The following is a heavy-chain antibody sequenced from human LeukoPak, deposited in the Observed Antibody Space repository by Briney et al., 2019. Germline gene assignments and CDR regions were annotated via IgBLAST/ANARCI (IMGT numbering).Heavy chain of an antibody. J-gene: IGHJ5*02. CDR2: IYSGGST. CDR3: ARDRGYCSGGSCYTNWFDP. CDR1: GFTVSSNY. Sequence: GGSLRLSCAASGFTVSSNYMSWVRRAPGKGLEWVSVIYSGGSTYYADSVKGRFTISRDNSKNTLYLQMNSLRAEDTAVYYCARDRGYCSGGSCYTNWFDPWGQGTLVTVSS. V-gene: IGHV3-53*01. D-gene: IGHD2-15*01.